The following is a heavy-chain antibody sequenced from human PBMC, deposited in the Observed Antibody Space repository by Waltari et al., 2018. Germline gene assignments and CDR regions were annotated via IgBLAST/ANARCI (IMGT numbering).Heavy chain of an antibody. CDR1: GFTFSSYA. CDR2: ISNSGGST. Sequence: EVQLLESGGGLVQPGGSLRLSCAASGFTFSSYAMSWVRQAPGKGLYWGSAISNSGGSTYYADSMKGRFTISRDNSKNTLYLQMNSLRAEDTAVYYCAKMTYSNYGRDDYWGQGTLVTVSS. D-gene: IGHD4-4*01. CDR3: AKMTYSNYGRDDY. V-gene: IGHV3-23*01. J-gene: IGHJ4*02.